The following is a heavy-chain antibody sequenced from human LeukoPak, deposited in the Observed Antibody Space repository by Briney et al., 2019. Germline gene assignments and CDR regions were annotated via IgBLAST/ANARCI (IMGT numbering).Heavy chain of an antibody. J-gene: IGHJ4*02. D-gene: IGHD1-1*01. CDR2: VSGSGGST. V-gene: IGHV3-23*01. Sequence: GGSLRLSCAASGFSFGNHAMIWVRQAAGKGLEWVSVVSGSGGSTYYADSVKGRFTISRDNSKNTLYLQMNSLRAEDTAVYYCAKDHENGLTHFDYWGQGTLVTVSS. CDR3: AKDHENGLTHFDY. CDR1: GFSFGNHA.